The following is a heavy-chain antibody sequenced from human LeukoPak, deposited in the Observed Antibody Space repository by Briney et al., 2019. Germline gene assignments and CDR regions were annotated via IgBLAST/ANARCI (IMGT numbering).Heavy chain of an antibody. CDR3: ARYWAPYDILTGYFDY. D-gene: IGHD3-9*01. CDR1: GGSISSYY. Sequence: SETLSLTCTVSGGSISSYYWSWIRQPAGKGLEWIGRIYTSGSTNYNPPLKSRVTMSVDTSKNQFSLKLSSVTAADTAVYYCARYWAPYDILTGYFDYWGQGTLVTVSS. CDR2: IYTSGST. J-gene: IGHJ4*02. V-gene: IGHV4-4*07.